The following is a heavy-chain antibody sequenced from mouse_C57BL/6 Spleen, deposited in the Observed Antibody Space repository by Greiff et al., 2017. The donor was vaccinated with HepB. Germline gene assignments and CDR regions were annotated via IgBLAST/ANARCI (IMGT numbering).Heavy chain of an antibody. CDR1: GFTFSSYA. Sequence: EVQGVESGGGLVKPGGSLKLSCAASGFTFSSYAMSWVRQTPEKRLEWVATISDGGSYTYYPDNVKGRFTISRDNAKNNLYLQMSHLKSEDTAMYYCAREGENWVFFDYWGQGTTLTVSS. CDR2: ISDGGSYT. CDR3: AREGENWVFFDY. J-gene: IGHJ2*01. D-gene: IGHD4-1*01. V-gene: IGHV5-4*01.